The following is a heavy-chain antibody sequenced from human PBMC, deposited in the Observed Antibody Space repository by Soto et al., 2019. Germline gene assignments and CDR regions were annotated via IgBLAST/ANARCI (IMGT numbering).Heavy chain of an antibody. D-gene: IGHD4-17*01. CDR2: ISYRGST. J-gene: IGHJ4*02. V-gene: IGHV4-39*01. CDR1: TGSISTNGYY. Sequence: PSETLSLTCIVSTGSISTNGYYWGWVRQPPGMSLEWIGSISYRGSTYYSPSLKSRVTLSVDTSRNQFSLRLNSVTAADTAVYYCARSFGDYIFDSWDQGTLVTVSS. CDR3: ARSFGDYIFDS.